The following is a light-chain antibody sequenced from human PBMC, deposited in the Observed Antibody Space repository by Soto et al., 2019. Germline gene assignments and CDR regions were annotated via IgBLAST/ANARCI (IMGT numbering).Light chain of an antibody. Sequence: QSALTQPASVSGSPGQSITISCTGTSSDVGDYDYVSWYQQHPGKAPKLMIYEVRNRPSGVSNRFSGANSGNTASLAISGLQAEDEANYYCSSYSDSNTWVFGGGTKLTVL. CDR2: EVR. CDR1: SSDVGDYDY. CDR3: SSYSDSNTWV. J-gene: IGLJ3*02. V-gene: IGLV2-14*01.